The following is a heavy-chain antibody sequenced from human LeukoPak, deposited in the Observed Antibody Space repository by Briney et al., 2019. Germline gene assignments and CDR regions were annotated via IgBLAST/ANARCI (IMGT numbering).Heavy chain of an antibody. Sequence: SETLSLTCTVSGGSISSYYWSWIRQPPGKGLEWIGYIYYSGSTNCNPSLKSRVTISVDTSKNQFSLKLSSVTAADTAVYYCARLPMVRGVPFDYWGQGTLVTVSS. CDR3: ARLPMVRGVPFDY. CDR1: GGSISSYY. D-gene: IGHD3-10*01. J-gene: IGHJ4*02. V-gene: IGHV4-59*01. CDR2: IYYSGST.